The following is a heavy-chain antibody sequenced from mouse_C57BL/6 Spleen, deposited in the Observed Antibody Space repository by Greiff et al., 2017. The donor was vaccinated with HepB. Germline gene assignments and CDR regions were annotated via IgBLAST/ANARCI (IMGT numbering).Heavy chain of an antibody. CDR2: IYPGDGDT. Sequence: QVQLQQSGPELVKPGASVKISCKASGYAFSSSWMNWVKQRPGKGLEWIGRIYPGDGDTNYNGKFKGKATLTADKTSSTAYMQLSSLTSEDSAVYYCAREACGSSSYYFDYWGQGTTLTVSS. J-gene: IGHJ2*01. D-gene: IGHD1-1*01. CDR1: GYAFSSSW. V-gene: IGHV1-82*01. CDR3: AREACGSSSYYFDY.